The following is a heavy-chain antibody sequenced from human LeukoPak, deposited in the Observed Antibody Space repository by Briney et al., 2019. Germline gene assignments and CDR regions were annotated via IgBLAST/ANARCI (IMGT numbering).Heavy chain of an antibody. CDR2: IYYSGST. CDR3: ARLRYDILNFDY. J-gene: IGHJ4*02. CDR1: GGSVSSGSYY. Sequence: PSETLSLTCTVSGGSVSSGSYYWSWIRQPPGKGLEWIGYIYYSGSTNYNPSLKSRVTISVDTSKNQFSLKLSSVTAADTAVYYCARLRYDILNFDYWGQGTLVPVSS. V-gene: IGHV4-61*01. D-gene: IGHD3-9*01.